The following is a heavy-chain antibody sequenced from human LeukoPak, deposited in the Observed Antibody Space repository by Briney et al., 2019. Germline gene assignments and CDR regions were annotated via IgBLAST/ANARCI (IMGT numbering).Heavy chain of an antibody. D-gene: IGHD3-10*01. CDR3: AKDSPRYYYGSGSYPNVFDY. Sequence: PGGSLRLSCAASGFTFSSYAISWVRQAPGKGLEWVSAISGSGGSTYYADSVKGRFTISRDNSKNTLYLQMNSLRAEDTAVYYCAKDSPRYYYGSGSYPNVFDYWGQGTLVTVSS. CDR2: ISGSGGST. J-gene: IGHJ4*02. V-gene: IGHV3-23*01. CDR1: GFTFSSYA.